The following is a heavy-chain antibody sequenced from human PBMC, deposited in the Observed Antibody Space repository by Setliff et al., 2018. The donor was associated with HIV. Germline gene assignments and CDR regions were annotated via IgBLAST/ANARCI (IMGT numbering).Heavy chain of an antibody. CDR3: ARGAWYTSGWYSSRYMDV. V-gene: IGHV1-8*02. Sequence: ASVKVSCKASGYTFTNSDINWVRQATGQGLKWMGWMNPNSGNTGYAQKFQGRVIMTRDTSITTAYMELSSLRSDDTAVYYCARGAWYTSGWYSSRYMDVWGKGTTVTAP. D-gene: IGHD6-19*01. CDR2: MNPNSGNT. J-gene: IGHJ6*03. CDR1: GYTFTNSD.